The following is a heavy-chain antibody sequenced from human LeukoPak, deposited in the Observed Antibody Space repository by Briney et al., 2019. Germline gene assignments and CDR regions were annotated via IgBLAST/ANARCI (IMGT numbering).Heavy chain of an antibody. D-gene: IGHD1-26*01. CDR3: ARGRLGATY. V-gene: IGHV4-4*02. CDR2: IHHSGTT. Sequence: SGTLSLTCAVSGGSITTTNWWSWVRQPPGKGLEWIGYIHHSGTTNYSPSLKSRVTISVDMSKNQFFLNLTSVTAADTAVYYCARGRLGATYWGQGTLVTVSS. J-gene: IGHJ4*02. CDR1: GGSITTTNW.